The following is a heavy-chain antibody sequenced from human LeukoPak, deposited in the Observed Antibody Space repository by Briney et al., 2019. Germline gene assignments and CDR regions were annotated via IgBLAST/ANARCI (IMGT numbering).Heavy chain of an antibody. J-gene: IGHJ4*02. Sequence: GGSLRLSCAASGFTFSSFWMSWVRQAPGKGLEWASAISGGGGSTYYADSGKGRFTISRDNSKNTLYLQMNSLRAEDTALYYCAKDRVGGKPFDYWGQGTLVTVSS. CDR1: GFTFSSFW. CDR3: AKDRVGGKPFDY. D-gene: IGHD1-26*01. CDR2: ISGGGGST. V-gene: IGHV3-23*01.